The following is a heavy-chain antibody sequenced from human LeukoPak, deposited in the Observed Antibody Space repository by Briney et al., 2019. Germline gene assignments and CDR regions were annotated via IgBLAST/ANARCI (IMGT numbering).Heavy chain of an antibody. D-gene: IGHD2-2*02. J-gene: IGHJ6*03. Sequence: SETLSLTCTVSGGSISSGDYYWSWIRQPPGKGLEWIGYIYYSGSTYYNPSLKSRVTISVDTSKNQFSLKLSSVTAADTAVYYCARVRYCSSTSCYTYYYYMDVWGKGTTVTVSS. CDR2: IYYSGST. V-gene: IGHV4-30-4*08. CDR1: GGSISSGDYY. CDR3: ARVRYCSSTSCYTYYYYMDV.